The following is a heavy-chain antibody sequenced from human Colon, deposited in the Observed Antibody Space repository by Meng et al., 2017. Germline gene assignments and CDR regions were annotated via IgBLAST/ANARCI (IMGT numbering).Heavy chain of an antibody. CDR2: MNSDGSGT. Sequence: GESLKISCAASGFTFSSYWMHWVRQAPGKGLVWVSRMNSDGSGTSYADSVKGRFTISRDNAKNMLYLQMNSLRAKDTAVYYCARGSDSGSYYGSEYFQHWGQGTLVTVSS. CDR1: GFTFSSYW. CDR3: ARGSDSGSYYGSEYFQH. D-gene: IGHD1-26*01. V-gene: IGHV3-74*01. J-gene: IGHJ1*01.